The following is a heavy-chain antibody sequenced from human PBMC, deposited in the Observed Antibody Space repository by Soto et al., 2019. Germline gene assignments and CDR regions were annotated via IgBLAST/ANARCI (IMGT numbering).Heavy chain of an antibody. Sequence: XETLSLTCTVAGCSISSYYWSWIRQPPGKGLEWIGYIYYSGSTNYNPSLKSRVTISVDTSKNQFSLKLSSVTAADTAVYYCARGNRLWFGELFYYGMDVWGQGTTVTVSS. CDR2: IYYSGST. J-gene: IGHJ6*02. D-gene: IGHD3-10*01. CDR3: ARGNRLWFGELFYYGMDV. CDR1: GCSISSYY. V-gene: IGHV4-59*01.